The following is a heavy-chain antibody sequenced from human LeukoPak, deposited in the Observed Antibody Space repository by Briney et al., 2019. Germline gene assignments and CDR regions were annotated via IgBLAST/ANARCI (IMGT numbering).Heavy chain of an antibody. CDR2: IYTSGST. J-gene: IGHJ4*02. CDR3: AREWIQVYYFDY. D-gene: IGHD5-18*01. Sequence: SETLSLTCTVSGGSISSSSYYWSWIRQPAGKGLEWIGRIYTSGSTNYNPSLKSRVTISVDTSKNQFSLKLSSVTAADTAVYCCAREWIQVYYFDYWGQGTLVTVSS. CDR1: GGSISSSSYY. V-gene: IGHV4-61*02.